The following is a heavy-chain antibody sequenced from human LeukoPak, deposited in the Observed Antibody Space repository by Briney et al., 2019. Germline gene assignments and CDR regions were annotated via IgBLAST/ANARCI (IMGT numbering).Heavy chain of an antibody. Sequence: SETLSLTCTVSGGSISISSYYWGWIRQPPGKGREWIVSIYYSGSTYYNPSLKSRVTISVDTSKNQFSLKLSSLTAADTAVYYCARRDDSSGYHKIFDYWGPGTLVTVSS. CDR2: IYYSGST. D-gene: IGHD3-22*01. CDR1: GGSISISSYY. J-gene: IGHJ4*02. V-gene: IGHV4-39*01. CDR3: ARRDDSSGYHKIFDY.